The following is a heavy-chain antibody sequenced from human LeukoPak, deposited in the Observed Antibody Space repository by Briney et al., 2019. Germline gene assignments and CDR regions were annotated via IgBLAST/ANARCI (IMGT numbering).Heavy chain of an antibody. J-gene: IGHJ4*02. CDR1: GGSFSGYY. CDR2: INHSGST. V-gene: IGHV4-34*01. Sequence: NPSETLSLTCAVYGGSFSGYYWSWIRQPPGKGLEWIGEINHSGSTNYNPSLKSRVTISVDTSKNQFSLKLGSVTAADTAVYYCARGTHYGALDYWGQGTLVTVSS. D-gene: IGHD4-17*01. CDR3: ARGTHYGALDY.